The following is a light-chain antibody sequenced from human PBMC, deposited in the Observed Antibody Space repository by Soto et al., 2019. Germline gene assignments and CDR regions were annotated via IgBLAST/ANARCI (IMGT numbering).Light chain of an antibody. V-gene: IGKV3-20*01. Sequence: EIVLTQSPGTLSLSPGERATLSCSASQSVSSSYLAWDQQKPGQSASLFIYGASSRATGIPDRFSGSGSGTDFTLTISRLEPEDFAVYYCQQYGSSRTFGQGTRLEIK. CDR3: QQYGSSRT. CDR1: QSVSSSY. CDR2: GAS. J-gene: IGKJ5*01.